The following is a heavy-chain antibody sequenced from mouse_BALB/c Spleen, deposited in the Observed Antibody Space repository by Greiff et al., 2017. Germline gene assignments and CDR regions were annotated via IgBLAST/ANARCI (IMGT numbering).Heavy chain of an antibody. CDR2: ISYSGST. Sequence: EVKLQESGPGLVKPSQSLSLTCTVTGYSITSDYAWNWIRQFPGNKLEWMGYISYSGSTSYNPSLKSRISITRDTSKNQFFLQLNSVTTEDTATYYCARRAREDFDYWGQGTTLTVSS. CDR3: ARRAREDFDY. J-gene: IGHJ2*01. V-gene: IGHV3-2*02. CDR1: GYSITSDYA.